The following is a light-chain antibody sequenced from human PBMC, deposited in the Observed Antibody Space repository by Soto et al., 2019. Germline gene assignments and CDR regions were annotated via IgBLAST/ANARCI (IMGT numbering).Light chain of an antibody. V-gene: IGKV1-27*01. CDR2: SAS. J-gene: IGKJ1*01. CDR1: QGINNY. Sequence: DIQMTQSPSSLSASVGDRVTITCRASQGINNYLAWYQQKPGKVPKLLIYSASTLQSGVPSRFSASGYGTDFTLIISSLQPEDVAIYYCQRYGSVPRTFGQGTKVEIK. CDR3: QRYGSVPRT.